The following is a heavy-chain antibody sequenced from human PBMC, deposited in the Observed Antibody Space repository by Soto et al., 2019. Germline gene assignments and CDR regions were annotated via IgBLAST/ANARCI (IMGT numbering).Heavy chain of an antibody. Sequence: GGSLRLSCAASGFTFSNYGMHWVRQAPGKGLEWVAVISYDGSNTYYADSVKGRFTISRDNSKNTLYLQMNSLRAEDTAVYYCAKEGEHSSGWANFDYWGQGTLVTVAS. CDR1: GFTFSNYG. CDR3: AKEGEHSSGWANFDY. V-gene: IGHV3-30*18. D-gene: IGHD6-19*01. J-gene: IGHJ4*02. CDR2: ISYDGSNT.